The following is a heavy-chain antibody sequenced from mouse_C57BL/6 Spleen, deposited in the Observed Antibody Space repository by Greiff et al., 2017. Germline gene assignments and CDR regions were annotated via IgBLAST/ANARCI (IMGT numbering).Heavy chain of an antibody. CDR1: GFTFSNYW. Sequence: EVQLVESGGGLVQPGGSMKLSCVASGFTFSNYWMNWVRQSPEKGLEWVAQISLKSDNYATHYAEPVKGRFTISRDDSKSGVYLQMKNLSAENTEIYYCTESDSYYNDAKDYWGQGTSVTVSS. V-gene: IGHV6-3*01. J-gene: IGHJ4*01. CDR3: TESDSYYNDAKDY. CDR2: ISLKSDNYAT. D-gene: IGHD2-3*01.